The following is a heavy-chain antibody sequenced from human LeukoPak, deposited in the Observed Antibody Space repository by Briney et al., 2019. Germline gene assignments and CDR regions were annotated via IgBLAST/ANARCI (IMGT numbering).Heavy chain of an antibody. D-gene: IGHD6-19*01. V-gene: IGHV4-59*08. J-gene: IGHJ5*02. CDR3: AREIAVAGTNWFDP. Sequence: SETLSLTCTVSGGSISSYYWSWIRQPPGKGLEWIGYIYYSGSTNYNPSPKSRVTISVDTSKNQFSLKLSSVTAADTAVYYCAREIAVAGTNWFDPWGQGTLVTVSS. CDR2: IYYSGST. CDR1: GGSISSYY.